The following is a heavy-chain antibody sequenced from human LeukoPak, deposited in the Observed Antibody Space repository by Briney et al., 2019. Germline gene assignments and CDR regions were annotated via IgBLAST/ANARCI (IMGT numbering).Heavy chain of an antibody. Sequence: ASETLSLTCTVSGGSMSSYYWSWIRQPPGKGLEWIGYIYYSGSTNYNPSLKSRVTISVDTSKNQFSLKLSSVTAADTAVYYCARAEIDSSGYYLDYWGQGTLVTVSS. D-gene: IGHD3-22*01. CDR3: ARAEIDSSGYYLDY. J-gene: IGHJ4*02. CDR2: IYYSGST. V-gene: IGHV4-59*01. CDR1: GGSMSSYY.